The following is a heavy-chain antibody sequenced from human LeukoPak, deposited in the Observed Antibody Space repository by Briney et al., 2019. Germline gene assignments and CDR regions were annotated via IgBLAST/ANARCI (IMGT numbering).Heavy chain of an antibody. CDR3: ARGAMGFDY. V-gene: IGHV3-48*03. CDR2: ISTSGSII. D-gene: IGHD1-26*01. CDR1: GFTFTNYE. J-gene: IGHJ4*02. Sequence: HPGGSLRLSCAASGFTFTNYEMHWVRQTPGEGLEWLFYISTSGSIIYYADSVQGRFTISRDNAMNSLFLQMNSPRAEDTGVYYCARGAMGFDYWGRGTLVTVAP.